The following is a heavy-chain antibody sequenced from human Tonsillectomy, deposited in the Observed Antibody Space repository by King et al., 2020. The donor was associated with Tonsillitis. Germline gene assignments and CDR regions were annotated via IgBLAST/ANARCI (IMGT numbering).Heavy chain of an antibody. CDR3: ARLGDYFDS. V-gene: IGHV4-38-2*01. Sequence: LQLQESGPGLVKPSETMSLTCAVSGYSISSGYYWGWIRQPPGKGLEWIGSIYHSGSTYYNPSLKSRVTISVDTSKNQFSLKLSSVTAADTAVYYCARLGDYFDSWGQGTLVTVSS. CDR2: IYHSGST. J-gene: IGHJ4*02. D-gene: IGHD3-16*01. CDR1: GYSISSGYY.